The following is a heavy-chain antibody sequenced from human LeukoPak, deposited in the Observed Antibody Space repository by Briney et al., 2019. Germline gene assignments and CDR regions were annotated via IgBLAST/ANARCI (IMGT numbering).Heavy chain of an antibody. D-gene: IGHD4-17*01. CDR2: ISYDGSNK. CDR1: GFTFSSYG. V-gene: IGHV3-30*03. Sequence: GSLRLSCAASGFTFSSYGMHWVRQAPGKGLEWVAVISYDGSNKYYADSVKGRFTISRDNSKNTLYLQMNSLRAEDTAVYYCASRSGDYALDCWGQGTLVTVSS. J-gene: IGHJ4*02. CDR3: ASRSGDYALDC.